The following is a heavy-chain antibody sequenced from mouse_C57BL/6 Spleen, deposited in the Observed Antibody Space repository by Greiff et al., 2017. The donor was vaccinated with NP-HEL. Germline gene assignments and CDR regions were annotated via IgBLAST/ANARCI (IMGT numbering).Heavy chain of an antibody. CDR1: GFTFTDYY. CDR3: ARVSSLGLDFDY. J-gene: IGHJ2*01. V-gene: IGHV7-3*01. Sequence: EVKVVESGGGLVQPGGSLSLSCAASGFTFTDYYMSWVRQPPGKALEWLGFIRNKANGYTTEYSASVKGRFTISRDNSQSILYLQMNALRAEDSATYYCARVSSLGLDFDYWGQGTTLTVSS. CDR2: IRNKANGYTT. D-gene: IGHD4-1*01.